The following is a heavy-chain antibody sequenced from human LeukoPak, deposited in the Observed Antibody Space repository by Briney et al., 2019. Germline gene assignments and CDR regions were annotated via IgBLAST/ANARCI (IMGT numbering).Heavy chain of an antibody. V-gene: IGHV3-21*01. D-gene: IGHD1-1*01. CDR3: ARAGTGGDNRFDY. J-gene: IGHJ4*02. Sequence: GGSLRLSCAASGFTFSSYSMNWVRQAPGKGLEWVSSISSSSSYIYYADSVKGRFTISRDNAKNSLYLQMNSLRVEDTAVYYCARAGTGGDNRFDYWGQGTLVTVSS. CDR2: ISSSSSYI. CDR1: GFTFSSYS.